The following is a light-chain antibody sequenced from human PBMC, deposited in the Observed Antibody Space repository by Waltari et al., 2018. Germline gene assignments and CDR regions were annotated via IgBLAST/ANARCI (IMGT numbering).Light chain of an antibody. CDR3: AAWDDSLSGVV. Sequence: QSVLTQPPSASGTPGQRVTISCSGSSSNIGSNYVYWYQQLPGTSPKLLVYRNNPRPAGVPGRFSGSKSVTSASLAISGLRSEDEADYYCAAWDDSLSGVVFGGGTKLTVL. CDR2: RNN. V-gene: IGLV1-47*01. J-gene: IGLJ2*01. CDR1: SSNIGSNY.